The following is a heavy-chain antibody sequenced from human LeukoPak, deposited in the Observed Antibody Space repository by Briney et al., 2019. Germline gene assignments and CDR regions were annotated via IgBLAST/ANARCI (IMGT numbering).Heavy chain of an antibody. CDR2: INPNSGGT. CDR3: ARVPAGYSSGWSIDY. CDR1: GYTFTGYY. D-gene: IGHD6-19*01. Sequence: ASVKVSCKASGYTFTGYYMHWVRHAPAQGLEWMGWINPNSGGTNYAQKFQGRVTMTRDTSNSTAYMELSRLRSDDTAVYYCARVPAGYSSGWSIDYWGQGTLVTVSS. V-gene: IGHV1-2*02. J-gene: IGHJ4*02.